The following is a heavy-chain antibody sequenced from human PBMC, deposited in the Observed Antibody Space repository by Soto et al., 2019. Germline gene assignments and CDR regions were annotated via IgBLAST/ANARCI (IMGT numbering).Heavy chain of an antibody. V-gene: IGHV1-18*01. CDR2: ISAHNGNP. CDR1: GYGFTTYG. Sequence: QVHLVQSGAEVKKSGASVKVSCKGSGYGFTTYGITWVRQAPGQGLEWMAWISAHNGNPHYAQKLQGRVPVTRDTAPSTASMSVRSLRSDVPAVYSCARGRYGDYWGQGALVTVSS. J-gene: IGHJ4*02. D-gene: IGHD1-1*01. CDR3: ARGRYGDY.